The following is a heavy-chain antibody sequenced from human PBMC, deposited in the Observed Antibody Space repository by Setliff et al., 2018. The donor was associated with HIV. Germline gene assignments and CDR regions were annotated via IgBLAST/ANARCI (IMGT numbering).Heavy chain of an antibody. J-gene: IGHJ3*02. CDR3: ARGVWSGYYPDAFDI. V-gene: IGHV1-2*06. Sequence: ASVKVSCKASGYTFTGYYVHWVRQAPGQGLEWMGRIIPNSGGTNYAQKFQGRVTMTRDTSISTAYMELTRLRSDDTAVYYCARGVWSGYYPDAFDIWGQGTMVTVSS. D-gene: IGHD3-3*01. CDR1: GYTFTGYY. CDR2: IIPNSGGT.